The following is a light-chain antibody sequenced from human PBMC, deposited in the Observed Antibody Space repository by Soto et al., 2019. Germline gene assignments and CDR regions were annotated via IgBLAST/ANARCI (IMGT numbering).Light chain of an antibody. J-gene: IGKJ2*01. V-gene: IGKV3-20*01. CDR1: QSVSSSY. Sequence: EIVLTQSPGTLSLSPGERATLSCRASQSVSSSYLAWYQQKPGQAPRLLIYGAFSRATGIPDRFSGSVSGTDFTLTISRLEPEDFAVYYCQQYCSSPKHTFGQWTKLEIK. CDR3: QQYCSSPKHT. CDR2: GAF.